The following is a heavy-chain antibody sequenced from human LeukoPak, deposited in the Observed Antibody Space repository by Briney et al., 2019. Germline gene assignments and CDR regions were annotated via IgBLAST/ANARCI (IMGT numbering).Heavy chain of an antibody. J-gene: IGHJ4*02. CDR2: IYYSGSSGST. CDR1: GVSISSYY. CDR3: ARLSAYYYGSGNYYNPYYFDY. D-gene: IGHD3-10*01. Sequence: PSETLSLTCTVSGVSISSYYWSWIRQPPGKGLEFIGYIYYSGSSGSTNYNPSLKSRVTISVDTSKNQFSLKLTSVTAADTAVYYCARLSAYYYGSGNYYNPYYFDYWGQGALVTVSS. V-gene: IGHV4-59*08.